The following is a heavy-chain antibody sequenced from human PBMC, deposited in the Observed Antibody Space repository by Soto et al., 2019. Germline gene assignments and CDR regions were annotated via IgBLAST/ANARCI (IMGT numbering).Heavy chain of an antibody. V-gene: IGHV3-33*01. J-gene: IGHJ6*03. CDR1: GFTFSSYG. D-gene: IGHD2-2*01. CDR3: AREGQLLLGFDYYYYMDV. CDR2: IWYDGSNK. Sequence: GGSLRLSCAASGFTFSSYGMHWVRQAPGKGLEWVAVIWYDGSNKYYADSVKGRFTISRDNSKNTLYLQMNSLRAEDTAVYYCAREGQLLLGFDYYYYMDVWGKGTTVTVSS.